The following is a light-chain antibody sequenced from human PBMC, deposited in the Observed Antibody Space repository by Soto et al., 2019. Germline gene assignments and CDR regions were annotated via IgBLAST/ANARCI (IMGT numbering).Light chain of an antibody. CDR3: SSYTRSTTLVV. CDR2: DVT. J-gene: IGLJ2*01. Sequence: QSALTQPASVSGSPGQPITISCTGTSSDVGAYNYVSWYQQHPGKAPKLMIYDVTNRPSGVSSRFSGSKSGNTASLTISGLQAADEADYYCSSYTRSTTLVVFGGGTKLTVL. CDR1: SSDVGAYNY. V-gene: IGLV2-14*01.